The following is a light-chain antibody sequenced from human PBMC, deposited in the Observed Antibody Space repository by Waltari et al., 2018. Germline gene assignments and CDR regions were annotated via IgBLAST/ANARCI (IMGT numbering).Light chain of an antibody. CDR1: SSDVGGYNF. V-gene: IGLV2-18*02. CDR3: SSYTSSSTLV. CDR2: EVT. J-gene: IGLJ2*01. Sequence: QSAPTQPPSASGSPGQSVTISCTGPSSDVGGYNFVSWYQKPPGNAPTLMIYEVTKRPPGVPSRFSGSKSGNTASLTISGLQPEDDSYYYCSSYTSSSTLVFGGGTKLTVL.